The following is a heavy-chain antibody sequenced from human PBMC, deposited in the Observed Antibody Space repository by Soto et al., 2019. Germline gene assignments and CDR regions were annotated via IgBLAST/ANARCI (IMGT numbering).Heavy chain of an antibody. CDR3: ARDPDATSKIDH. CDR2: ISSSGSPL. J-gene: IGHJ4*02. V-gene: IGHV3-11*01. Sequence: PVGSLRLSGTASGFTFSDHYMSWIRQAPGKGLEWVSYISSSGSPLYYADSVKGRFTISRDNAKNSLYLQMSSLRAEDTALYYCARDPDATSKIDHWGQGTQVTVSS. CDR1: GFTFSDHY. D-gene: IGHD1-1*01.